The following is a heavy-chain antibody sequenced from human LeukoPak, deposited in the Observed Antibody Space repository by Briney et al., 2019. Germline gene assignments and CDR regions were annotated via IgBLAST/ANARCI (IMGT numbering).Heavy chain of an antibody. J-gene: IGHJ4*02. V-gene: IGHV3-30*18. Sequence: GRSLRLSCAASGFTFSSYGMHWVRQAPGKGLEWVAVISYDGSNKYYADSVKGRFTISRDNSKNTLYLQMNSLRAEDTAVYYCAKESAYSSGFYKYFDYWGQGTLVTVSS. D-gene: IGHD3-22*01. CDR2: ISYDGSNK. CDR1: GFTFSSYG. CDR3: AKESAYSSGFYKYFDY.